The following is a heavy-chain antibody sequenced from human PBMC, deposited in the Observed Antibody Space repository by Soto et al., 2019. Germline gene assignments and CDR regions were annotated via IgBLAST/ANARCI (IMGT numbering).Heavy chain of an antibody. Sequence: QVQLVESGGGVVQPGRSLRLSCAASGFTFSSYAMHWVRQAPGKGLEWVAVISYDGSNKYYADSVKGRFTISRDNSKNTLYLQMNSLRAEDTAVYYCARDPRHQQLVKAKGDNWFDPWGQGTLVTVSS. J-gene: IGHJ5*02. CDR1: GFTFSSYA. V-gene: IGHV3-30-3*01. D-gene: IGHD6-13*01. CDR2: ISYDGSNK. CDR3: ARDPRHQQLVKAKGDNWFDP.